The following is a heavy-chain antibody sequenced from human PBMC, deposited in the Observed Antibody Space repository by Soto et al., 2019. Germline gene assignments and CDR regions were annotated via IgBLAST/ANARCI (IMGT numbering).Heavy chain of an antibody. CDR1: GYIFNNYG. CDR3: ARDVSIFDLPIAGGAFDV. Sequence: QVQLVQSGDEVKKPGASVKVSCQASGYIFNNYGVSWVRQAPGQGLEWMGWISVYNGNTNYAQKVQDRVTVTADTSTSTVFMELRSLTSDYTAIYYCARDVSIFDLPIAGGAFDVWGQGTVVTVSS. D-gene: IGHD3-3*01. J-gene: IGHJ3*01. CDR2: ISVYNGNT. V-gene: IGHV1-18*01.